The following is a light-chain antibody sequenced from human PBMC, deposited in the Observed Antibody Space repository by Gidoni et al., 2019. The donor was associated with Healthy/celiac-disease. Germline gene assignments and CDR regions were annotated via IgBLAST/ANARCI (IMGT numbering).Light chain of an antibody. CDR2: FGF. J-gene: IGKJ3*01. Sequence: DIVMTQSLLSLPVTPGEPASISCRSSQSLLHSIGYNYLDWYLQKPGQSPQLLLYFGFNRASGVPDRFSGSGSGTDFTLKISRVEAEDVGVYYCMQAQQTPRVTFGPGTKVEIK. CDR3: MQAQQTPRVT. CDR1: QSLLHSIGYNY. V-gene: IGKV2-28*01.